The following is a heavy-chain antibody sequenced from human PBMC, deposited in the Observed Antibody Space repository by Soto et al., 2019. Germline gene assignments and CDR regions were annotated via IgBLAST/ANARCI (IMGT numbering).Heavy chain of an antibody. CDR3: ARDLASGSRSGIDY. CDR1: GYTLTELS. D-gene: IGHD3-10*01. V-gene: IGHV1-24*01. Sequence: ASVKVSCKVSGYTLTELSMHWVRQAPGKGLEWMGGFDPEDGETIYAQKFQGRVTMTEDTSIDTAYMELSSLRSDDSAVYYCARDLASGSRSGIDYWGQGTLVTVSS. CDR2: FDPEDGET. J-gene: IGHJ4*02.